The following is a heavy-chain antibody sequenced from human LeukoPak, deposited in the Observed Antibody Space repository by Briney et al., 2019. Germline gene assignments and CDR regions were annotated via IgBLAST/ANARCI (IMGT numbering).Heavy chain of an antibody. J-gene: IGHJ4*02. CDR1: GGSISSSSYY. CDR2: IYHSGST. Sequence: SETLSLTCTVSGGSISSSSYYWGWIRHPPGKGLEWIGSIYHSGSTYCNPSLKSRVTTSVDTSKNQFSLKLSSVTAADTAVYYCARFTPSSDYQFAFDYWGQGTLVTVSS. D-gene: IGHD4-11*01. V-gene: IGHV4-39*01. CDR3: ARFTPSSDYQFAFDY.